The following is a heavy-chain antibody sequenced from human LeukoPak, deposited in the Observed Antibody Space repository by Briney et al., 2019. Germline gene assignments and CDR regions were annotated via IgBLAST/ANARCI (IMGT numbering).Heavy chain of an antibody. D-gene: IGHD5-12*01. CDR2: IKEDGSEK. CDR3: ARWLHCYFDL. CDR1: GFPFSSYW. J-gene: IGHJ2*01. V-gene: IGHV3-7*03. Sequence: GGSLRLSCAACGFPFSSYWMRRVRQAPGKGLEWVANIKEDGSEKNYVDSVKGRFNISRDNAKNSLHLQMNSLGAEDTALYYCARWLHCYFDLWGRGTRVTVSS.